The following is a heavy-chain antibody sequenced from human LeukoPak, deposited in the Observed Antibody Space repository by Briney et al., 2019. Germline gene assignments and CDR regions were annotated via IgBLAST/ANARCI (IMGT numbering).Heavy chain of an antibody. Sequence: KPSETLSLTCTVSGFSISSSTYHWGWIRQPPGKGLVWIGSIYVSGRTSYTPYITSRVTISVDTSKNQFSLKLSCVTAADTAVYYCARRYSYSSLPDYWGQGTLVTVSS. V-gene: IGHV4-39*01. J-gene: IGHJ4*02. CDR2: IYVSGRT. CDR3: ARRYSYSSLPDY. CDR1: GFSISSSTYH. D-gene: IGHD6-19*01.